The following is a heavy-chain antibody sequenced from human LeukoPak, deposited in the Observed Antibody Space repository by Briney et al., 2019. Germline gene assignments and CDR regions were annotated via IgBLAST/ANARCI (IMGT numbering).Heavy chain of an antibody. Sequence: GGSLRLSCAASGFTFSSYSMNWVRQAPGKGLEWGSSISSRSSYIYYADSVKGRFTISRDNAKNSLYLQMNSLRAEDTAVYYCAREDYYDSSGYDYWGQGTLVTVSS. CDR3: AREDYYDSSGYDY. V-gene: IGHV3-21*06. CDR1: GFTFSSYS. D-gene: IGHD3-22*01. J-gene: IGHJ4*02. CDR2: ISSRSSYI.